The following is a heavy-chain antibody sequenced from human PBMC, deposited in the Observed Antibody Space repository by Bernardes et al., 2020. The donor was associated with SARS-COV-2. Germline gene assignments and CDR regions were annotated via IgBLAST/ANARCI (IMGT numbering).Heavy chain of an antibody. J-gene: IGHJ6*02. V-gene: IGHV3-30*18. CDR3: VKRRAIFELWAGSLDY. Sequence: GGSLRLSCAASGFMFNNYGMHWVRQAPGKGLEWVAFISYEGSRKYYLDSLKGRFTVSRDYSKDTLYLQMNSLREDDTAVYYCVKRRAIFELWAGSLDYWGQGATVTVSS. D-gene: IGHD3-9*01. CDR2: ISYEGSRK. CDR1: GFMFNNYG.